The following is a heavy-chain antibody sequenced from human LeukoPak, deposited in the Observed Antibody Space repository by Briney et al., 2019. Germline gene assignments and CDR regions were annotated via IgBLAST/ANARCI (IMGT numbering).Heavy chain of an antibody. CDR3: AKDWRLLWFGNPGAFDI. D-gene: IGHD3-10*01. J-gene: IGHJ3*02. V-gene: IGHV3-30*18. CDR1: GLTFSSYG. CDR2: ISYDGSNK. Sequence: GGSLRLSCAASGLTFSSYGMHWVRQAPGKGLEGVAVISYDGSNKYYADSVKGRFTISRDNSKNTLYLQMNSLRAEDTAVYYCAKDWRLLWFGNPGAFDIWGQGTMVTVSS.